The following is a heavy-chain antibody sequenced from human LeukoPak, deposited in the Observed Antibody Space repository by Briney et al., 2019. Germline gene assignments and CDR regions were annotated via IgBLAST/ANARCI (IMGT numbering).Heavy chain of an antibody. Sequence: GGSLRLSCAASGFTVSSNYMSWVRQAPGKGLEWVSVIYSGGSTYYADSVKGRFTISRDNSKNTLYLQMNSLRAEDTAVYYCARGSSSRSGSYGMDVWGQGTTVTVSS. CDR2: IYSGGST. CDR1: GFTVSSNY. V-gene: IGHV3-53*01. J-gene: IGHJ6*02. CDR3: ARGSSSRSGSYGMDV. D-gene: IGHD1-26*01.